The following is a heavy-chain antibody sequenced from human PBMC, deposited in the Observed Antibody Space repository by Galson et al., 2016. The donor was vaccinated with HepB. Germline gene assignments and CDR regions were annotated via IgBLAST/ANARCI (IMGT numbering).Heavy chain of an antibody. CDR2: IAVHTGNT. J-gene: IGHJ4*02. CDR1: GYPFNQYG. CDR3: ARGGGRGGSDN. D-gene: IGHD6-19*01. V-gene: IGHV1-18*01. Sequence: SVKVSCKASGYPFNQYGITWVRQAPGQGLEWMGWIAVHTGNTNYAQKLRDRVTMTTDLSTTTAFMELGNLTSEDTAIYYCARGGGRGGSDNWGQGTLVTVSS.